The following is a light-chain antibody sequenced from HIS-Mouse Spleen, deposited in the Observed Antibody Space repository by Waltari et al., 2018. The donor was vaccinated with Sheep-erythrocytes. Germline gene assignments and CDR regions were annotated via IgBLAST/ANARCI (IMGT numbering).Light chain of an antibody. CDR1: SSDVGSYNL. V-gene: IGLV2-23*01. J-gene: IGLJ3*02. Sequence: QSALTQPASVSGSPGQSITISCTGTSSDVGSYNLVSWYQQHPGKAPKLMIYEGSKRPSGVYHRFYCSKSGNTASLTISGLQAEDEADYYCCSYAGSSTPWVFGGGTKLTVL. CDR3: CSYAGSSTPWV. CDR2: EGS.